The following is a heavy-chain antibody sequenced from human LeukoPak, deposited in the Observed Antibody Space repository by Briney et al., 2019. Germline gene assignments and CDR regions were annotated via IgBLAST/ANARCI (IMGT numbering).Heavy chain of an antibody. CDR1: GFTFSSYA. J-gene: IGHJ4*02. D-gene: IGHD3-22*01. V-gene: IGHV3-23*01. CDR3: AKVYTKSSSGRQYYFDY. Sequence: GGSLRLSCAASGFTFSSYAMSWVRQAPGKGLEWVSAISGSGGSTYYADSVKGRFTISRDNSKNTLYLQMNSLRAEDTAVYCCAKVYTKSSSGRQYYFDYWGQGTLVTVSS. CDR2: ISGSGGST.